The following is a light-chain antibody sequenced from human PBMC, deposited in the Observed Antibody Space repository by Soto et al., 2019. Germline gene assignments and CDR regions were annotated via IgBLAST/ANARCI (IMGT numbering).Light chain of an antibody. CDR3: TSYAGSNIPVV. Sequence: QSVLTQPPSASGSPGQSVTISCTGTSSDVGGYNFVSWYQQHPGKAPKLMIYEVTKRPSGVPDRFSGSKSGNTASLTVSGLQGEAEADYYCTSYAGSNIPVVFGGGTKLTVL. J-gene: IGLJ2*01. CDR2: EVT. V-gene: IGLV2-8*01. CDR1: SSDVGGYNF.